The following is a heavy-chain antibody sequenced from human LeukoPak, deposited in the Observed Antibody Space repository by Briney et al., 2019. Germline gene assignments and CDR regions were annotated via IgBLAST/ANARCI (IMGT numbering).Heavy chain of an antibody. J-gene: IGHJ4*02. D-gene: IGHD3-22*01. CDR3: AKRGVVIRVILVGFHKEAYYFDS. CDR1: GFTVSSNY. CDR2: IYSGGST. Sequence: GGSLRLSCAASGFTVSSNYMSWVRQAPGKGLEWVSGIYSGGSTYYADSVKGRFTISRDNAKNTLFLQMNSLRVEDTAVYFCAKRGVVIRVILVGFHKEAYYFDSWGQGALVTVSS. V-gene: IGHV3-53*01.